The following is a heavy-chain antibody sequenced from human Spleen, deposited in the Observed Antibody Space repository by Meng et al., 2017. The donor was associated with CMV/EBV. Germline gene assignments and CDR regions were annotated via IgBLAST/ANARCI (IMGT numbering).Heavy chain of an antibody. D-gene: IGHD3-3*01. CDR1: GGSISSYY. V-gene: IGHV4-59*01. CDR3: AARRLRFLEWFWDYGMDV. CDR2: IYYSGST. J-gene: IGHJ6*02. Sequence: SETLSLTCTVSGGSISSYYWSWIRQPPGKGLEWIGYIYYSGSTNYNPSLKSRVTISVDTSKNQFSLKLSSVTAADTAVYYCAARRLRFLEWFWDYGMDVWGQGTTVTVSS.